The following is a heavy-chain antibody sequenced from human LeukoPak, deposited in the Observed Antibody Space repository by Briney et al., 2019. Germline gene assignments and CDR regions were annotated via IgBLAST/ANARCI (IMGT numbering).Heavy chain of an antibody. J-gene: IGHJ4*02. CDR1: SYSISSGYY. Sequence: PSETLSLTCAVSSYSISSGYYWGWIRQPPGKGLEWIGSIYHSGSTYYNPSLKSRVTISVDTSKNQFSLKLSSVTAADTAVYYCARGPDGDSDYWGQGTLVTVSS. CDR3: ARGPDGDSDY. V-gene: IGHV4-38-2*01. D-gene: IGHD4-17*01. CDR2: IYHSGST.